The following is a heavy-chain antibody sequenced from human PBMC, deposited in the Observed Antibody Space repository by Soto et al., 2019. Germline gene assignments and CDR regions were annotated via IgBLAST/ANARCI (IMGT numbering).Heavy chain of an antibody. CDR3: ARRGSSWYFDC. D-gene: IGHD6-13*01. V-gene: IGHV3-23*01. CDR2: ISGSGGST. J-gene: IGHJ4*02. CDR1: GFTFSSYA. Sequence: EVQLLESGGGLVQPGGSLRLSCAASGFTFSSYAMNWVRQAPGKGLEWVSVISGSGGSTYYTDSVKGRFTISRDNSKNTLYLQMNSLRAEDTAVYYCARRGSSWYFDCWGQGTLVTVSS.